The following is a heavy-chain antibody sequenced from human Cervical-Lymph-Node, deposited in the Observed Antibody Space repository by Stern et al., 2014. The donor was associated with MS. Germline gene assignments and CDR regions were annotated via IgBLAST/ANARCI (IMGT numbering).Heavy chain of an antibody. V-gene: IGHV3-11*01. CDR1: GFTFSDHY. CDR2: ISSSGSTI. Sequence: DQLVESGGGLVKPGGSLRLSCAASGFTFSDHYMSWVRQAPGKGLEWVSYISSSGSTIYYADSVKGRFTISRDNAKNSLYLQMNSLRAEDAAVYYCARDSPSWGWCFDYWGQGTLVTVSS. CDR3: ARDSPSWGWCFDY. J-gene: IGHJ4*02. D-gene: IGHD6-19*01.